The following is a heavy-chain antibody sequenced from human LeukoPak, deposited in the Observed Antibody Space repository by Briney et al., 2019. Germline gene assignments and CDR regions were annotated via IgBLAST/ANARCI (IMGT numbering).Heavy chain of an antibody. V-gene: IGHV4-30-4*08. D-gene: IGHD3-3*01. CDR1: GGSISSGDYY. CDR2: IYYSGST. CDR3: ARDYDFWSGFNWFDP. Sequence: SETLSLTCTVSGGSISSGDYYWSSIRQPPGKGLGWIGYIYYSGSTYYTPSLKSRVTISVDTSKNQLSLKLSSVTAADTAVYYCARDYDFWSGFNWFDPWGQGTLVTVSS. J-gene: IGHJ5*02.